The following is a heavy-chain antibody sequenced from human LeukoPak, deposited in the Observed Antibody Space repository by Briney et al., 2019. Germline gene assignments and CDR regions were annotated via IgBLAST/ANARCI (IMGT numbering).Heavy chain of an antibody. CDR2: IVVGSGNT. CDR1: GFTFTSSA. D-gene: IGHD2-2*01. CDR3: AAAGYCSSTSCYGYYYYGMDV. Sequence: GASAKVSCKASGFTFTSSAVRWVRQARGQRLEWIGWIVVGSGNTNYAQKFQERVTITRDMSTSTAYMELSSLRSEDTAVYYCAAAGYCSSTSCYGYYYYGMDVWGQGTTVTVSS. V-gene: IGHV1-58*01. J-gene: IGHJ6*02.